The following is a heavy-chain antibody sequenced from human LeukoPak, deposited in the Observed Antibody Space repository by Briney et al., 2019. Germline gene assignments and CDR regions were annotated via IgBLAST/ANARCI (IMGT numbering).Heavy chain of an antibody. V-gene: IGHV3-48*01. CDR3: TRDLEY. CDR1: GFTFSDYT. CDR2: IGYGGRVV. J-gene: IGHJ4*02. Sequence: GGPLRLSCVASGFTFSDYTMNWVRQAPGKGPEWLSYIGYGGRVVYYADSVKGRFTISRDNAENSLYLQMNSLRVEDTALYYCTRDLEYWGQGVLVTVSS.